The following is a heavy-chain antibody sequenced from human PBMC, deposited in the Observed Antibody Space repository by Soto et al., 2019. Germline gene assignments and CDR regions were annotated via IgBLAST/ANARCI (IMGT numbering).Heavy chain of an antibody. CDR3: AAGYTTGPDAFDI. CDR1: GYNFANYW. J-gene: IGHJ3*02. D-gene: IGHD6-13*01. CDR2: IFPGDSDT. V-gene: IGHV5-51*01. Sequence: PGESLKISCKGSGYNFANYWIGWGLQMPGKGLEWMGMIFPGDSDTKNSPSLQGQITMSVDKSDSSAYLQWRSLKASDTAMYYCAAGYTTGPDAFDIWGQGTMVTVSS.